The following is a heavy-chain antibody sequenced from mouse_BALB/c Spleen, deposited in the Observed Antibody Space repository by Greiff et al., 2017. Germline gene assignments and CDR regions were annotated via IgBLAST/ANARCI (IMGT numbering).Heavy chain of an antibody. CDR3: ARGGRGNYGGFAY. CDR1: GYSFTSYW. V-gene: IGHV1S126*01. CDR2: IDPSDSET. J-gene: IGHJ3*01. Sequence: VKLVESGPQLVRPGASVKISCKASGYSFTSYWMHWVKQRPGQGLEWIGMIDPSDSETRLNQKFKDKATLTVDKSSSTAYMQLSSPTSEDSAVYYCARGGRGNYGGFAYWGQGTLVTVSA. D-gene: IGHD2-1*01.